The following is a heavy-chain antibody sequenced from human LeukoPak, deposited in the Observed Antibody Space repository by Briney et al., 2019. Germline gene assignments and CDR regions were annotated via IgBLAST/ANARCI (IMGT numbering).Heavy chain of an antibody. V-gene: IGHV4-59*12. CDR2: IYYSGST. J-gene: IGHJ6*02. CDR1: GGSISSYY. Sequence: PSETLSLTCTVSGGSISSYYWSWIRQPPGKGLEWIGYIYYSGSTNYNPSLKSRVTISVDTSKNQFSLKLSSVTAADTAVYYCARAAAAAAGKSGMDVWGQGTTVTVSS. CDR3: ARAAAAAAGKSGMDV. D-gene: IGHD6-13*01.